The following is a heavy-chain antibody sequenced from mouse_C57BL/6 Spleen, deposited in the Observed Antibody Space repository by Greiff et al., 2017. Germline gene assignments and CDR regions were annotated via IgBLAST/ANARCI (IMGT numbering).Heavy chain of an antibody. CDR3: ARRKGDYFDY. CDR2: ISSGSSTI. J-gene: IGHJ2*01. CDR1: GFTFSDYG. Sequence: EVKVVESGGGLVKPGGSLKLSCAASGFTFSDYGMHWVRQAPEKGLEWVAYISSGSSTIYYADTVKGRFTISRDNAKNTLFLQMTRLRSEDTAMYYCARRKGDYFDYWGQGTTLTVSS. V-gene: IGHV5-17*01.